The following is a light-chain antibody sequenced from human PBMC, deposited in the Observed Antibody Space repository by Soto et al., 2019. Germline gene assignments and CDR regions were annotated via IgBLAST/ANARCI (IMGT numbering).Light chain of an antibody. V-gene: IGKV1-33*01. CDR1: QNINNY. CDR3: QQYENIPT. J-gene: IGKJ5*01. CDR2: DAS. Sequence: DIQMTQSPSSLSASVGDRVTITCQASQNINNYLNWYQQKPGRAPKLLIYDASNLEAGVPSRFRGSGSGTDSTFTIRRLKPEDIATYYCQQYENIPTFGQGTRVEIK.